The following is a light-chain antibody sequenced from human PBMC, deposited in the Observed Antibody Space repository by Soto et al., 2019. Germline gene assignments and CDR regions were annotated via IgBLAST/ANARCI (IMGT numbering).Light chain of an antibody. V-gene: IGLV7-46*01. CDR2: DTS. J-gene: IGLJ2*01. Sequence: QAVVTQEPSLTVSPGGTVTLTCGSRTGAVTSGHYPYWFQQKPGQAPRTLIYDTSNKHSWTPAQFSGSLLGGKAALTLSGAQPEDEAEYYCLLSYSGARPYVVFGGGTQLTVL. CDR1: TGAVTSGHY. CDR3: LLSYSGARPYVV.